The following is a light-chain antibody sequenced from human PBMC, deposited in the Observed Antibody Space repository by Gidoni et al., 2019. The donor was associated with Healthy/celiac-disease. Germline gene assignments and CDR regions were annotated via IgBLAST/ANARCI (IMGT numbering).Light chain of an antibody. V-gene: IGKV3-11*01. Sequence: EIVLTQSPATLSLSPGESATLSCRASQSVSSYLAWYQQKPGQAPRLLIYDASTRATGIPARFSGSGSATDFTLTISSLAPEDFAVYYCQQRSNWPGTFGQXTKVEIK. J-gene: IGKJ1*01. CDR2: DAS. CDR3: QQRSNWPGT. CDR1: QSVSSY.